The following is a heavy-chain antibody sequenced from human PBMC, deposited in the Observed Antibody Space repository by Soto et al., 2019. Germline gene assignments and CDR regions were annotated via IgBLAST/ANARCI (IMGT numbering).Heavy chain of an antibody. Sequence: GGSLRLSCAASGFTFSSYAMSWVRQAPGKGLEWVSAISGSGGSTYYADSVKGRFTISRDNSKNTLYLQMNSLRAEDTAVYYCAKARSVWGSYRYTDTPESYYYGMDVWGQGTTVTVSS. J-gene: IGHJ6*02. V-gene: IGHV3-23*01. D-gene: IGHD3-16*02. CDR2: ISGSGGST. CDR3: AKARSVWGSYRYTDTPESYYYGMDV. CDR1: GFTFSSYA.